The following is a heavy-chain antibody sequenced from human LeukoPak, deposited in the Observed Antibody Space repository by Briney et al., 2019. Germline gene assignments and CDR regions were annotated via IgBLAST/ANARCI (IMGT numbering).Heavy chain of an antibody. V-gene: IGHV3-11*06. D-gene: IGHD3-10*01. Sequence: AESLRLSCAASGFTFSDYYMSWISQAPGEGLEWVSYISSSSSYTNYADSVKGRFTISRDNAKNSLYLQMNSLRAEDTAVYYCARDSFGSGRINWFDPWGQGTLVTVSS. J-gene: IGHJ5*02. CDR3: ARDSFGSGRINWFDP. CDR1: GFTFSDYY. CDR2: ISSSSSYT.